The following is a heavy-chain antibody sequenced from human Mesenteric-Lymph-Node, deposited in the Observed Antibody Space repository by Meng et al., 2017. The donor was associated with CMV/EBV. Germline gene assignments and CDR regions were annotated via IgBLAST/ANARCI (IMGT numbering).Heavy chain of an antibody. D-gene: IGHD3-3*01. CDR1: DESFSTYY. CDR3: ARALSITMFEVVNYYCDY. Sequence: SETLSLTCAVYDESFSTYYWTWIRQPPGKGLEWIGEINHSGNTNYNPSLESRLTISGDTSKNQFSLKLRSVTAADTAIYYCARALSITMFEVVNYYCDYWGQGTLVTVSS. J-gene: IGHJ4*02. V-gene: IGHV4-34*01. CDR2: INHSGNT.